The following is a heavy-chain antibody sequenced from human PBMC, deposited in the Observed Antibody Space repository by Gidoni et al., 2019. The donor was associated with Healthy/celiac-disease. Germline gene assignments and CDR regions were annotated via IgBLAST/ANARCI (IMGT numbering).Heavy chain of an antibody. CDR2: INPNSGGT. CDR3: AREILGYCSSTSCPDAFDI. Sequence: QVQLVQSGAEVKKPGASVKVSCKASGYTFTGYYMHWVRQAPGQGLEWMGWINPNSGGTNYAQKFQGRVTMTRDTSISTAYMELSRLRSDDTAVYYCAREILGYCSSTSCPDAFDIWGQGTMVTVSS. D-gene: IGHD2-2*01. J-gene: IGHJ3*02. CDR1: GYTFTGYY. V-gene: IGHV1-2*02.